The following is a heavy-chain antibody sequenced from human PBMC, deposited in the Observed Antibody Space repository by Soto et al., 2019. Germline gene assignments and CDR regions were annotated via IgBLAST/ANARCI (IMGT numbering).Heavy chain of an antibody. D-gene: IGHD3-9*01. V-gene: IGHV2-5*02. CDR3: ARTVYYDILTGPPRN. J-gene: IGHJ4*02. Sequence: SGPTLVNPTQTLTLTCTFSGFSLSTSGGGVGWIRQPPGKALEWLALIYWDDDKRYSPSLKSRLTITKDTSKNQVVLTMTNMDPVDTATYYCARTVYYDILTGPPRNWGQGTLVTVSS. CDR2: IYWDDDK. CDR1: GFSLSTSGGG.